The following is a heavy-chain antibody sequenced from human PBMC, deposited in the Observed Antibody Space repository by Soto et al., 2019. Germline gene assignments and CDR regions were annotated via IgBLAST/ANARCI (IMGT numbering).Heavy chain of an antibody. CDR2: ISPSGVST. V-gene: IGHV1-46*01. CDR3: ARKYSSSSPSDS. Sequence: ASVKVSCKASGYSFSSYYMHWVRQAPGQGLEWMGIISPSGVSTTYAQKFQGRVTMTRDTSTSTVYMELSSLRSEDTAVYYCARKYSSSSPSDSWGQGTLVTVSS. J-gene: IGHJ4*02. CDR1: GYSFSSYY. D-gene: IGHD6-6*01.